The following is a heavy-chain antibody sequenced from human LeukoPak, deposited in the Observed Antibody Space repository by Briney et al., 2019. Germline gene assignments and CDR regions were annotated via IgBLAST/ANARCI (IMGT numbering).Heavy chain of an antibody. J-gene: IGHJ5*02. V-gene: IGHV3-74*01. CDR3: TRRVDATRWYDP. CDR1: GFSFSTYW. D-gene: IGHD2-15*01. Sequence: GGSLRLSCAASGFSFSTYWMHWVRQAPGEGLVWVSRINGDGSTTNYADSVKGRLTISRDNAKNTLYLQMNSLRAEDTAVYYCTRRVDATRWYDPWGQGTLVTVSS. CDR2: INGDGSTT.